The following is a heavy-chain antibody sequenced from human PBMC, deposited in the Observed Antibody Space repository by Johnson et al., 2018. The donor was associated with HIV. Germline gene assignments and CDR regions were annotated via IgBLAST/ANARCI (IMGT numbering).Heavy chain of an antibody. CDR3: ARDGAFGYGDYVERALDI. V-gene: IGHV3-20*04. J-gene: IGHJ3*02. D-gene: IGHD4-17*01. CDR2: ICGRGGST. Sequence: VQLVESGGSVVRPGGSLRLSCAVSGFTFDDYGMSWVRQAPGQGLEWVSGICGRGGSTNYADSVKGRFTISRDNSKNTLYLQMNSLRAEDPAVYYCARDGAFGYGDYVERALDIWRQGTMVTVSS. CDR1: GFTFDDYG.